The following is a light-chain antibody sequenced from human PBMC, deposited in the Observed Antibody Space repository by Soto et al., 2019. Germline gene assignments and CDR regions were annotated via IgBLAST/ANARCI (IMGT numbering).Light chain of an antibody. J-gene: IGKJ1*01. CDR3: QQYGSSPLWT. Sequence: EIVLTQSPGTLSLSPGERATLSCRASQSVSSSYLAWYQQKAGQAPRLFIYGASSRATGIPDRFSGSGSGTDFTLTISRLEPEDFAVYYCQQYGSSPLWTFGQGTKVEIK. CDR1: QSVSSSY. CDR2: GAS. V-gene: IGKV3-20*01.